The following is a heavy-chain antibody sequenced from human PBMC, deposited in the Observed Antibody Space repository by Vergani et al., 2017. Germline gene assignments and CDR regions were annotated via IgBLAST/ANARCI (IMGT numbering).Heavy chain of an antibody. CDR1: GGTFSSYA. CDR3: ARDEEYYGSGSYYNVY. V-gene: IGHV1-69*04. CDR2: IIPILGIA. D-gene: IGHD3-10*01. Sequence: QVQLVQSGAEVKKPGSSVKVSCKASGGTFSSYAISWVRQAPGQGLEWMGRIIPILGIANYAQKFQGRVTITADKSTSTAYMALSSLRSEDTAVYYCARDEEYYGSGSYYNVYWGQGTLVTVSS. J-gene: IGHJ4*02.